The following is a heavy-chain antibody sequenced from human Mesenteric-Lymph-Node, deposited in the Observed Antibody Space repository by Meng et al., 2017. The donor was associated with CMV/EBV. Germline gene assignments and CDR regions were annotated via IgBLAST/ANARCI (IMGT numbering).Heavy chain of an antibody. Sequence: GGSLRLSCAASGFTFSSYSMNWVRQAPGKGLEWVSSISSSSSYIYYADSVKGRFTISRDNAKNSLYLQMNSLRAEDTAMYYCASSLRALGGMDVWGQGTTVTVSS. J-gene: IGHJ6*02. CDR3: ASSLRALGGMDV. CDR1: GFTFSSYS. V-gene: IGHV3-21*01. CDR2: ISSSSSYI. D-gene: IGHD4-17*01.